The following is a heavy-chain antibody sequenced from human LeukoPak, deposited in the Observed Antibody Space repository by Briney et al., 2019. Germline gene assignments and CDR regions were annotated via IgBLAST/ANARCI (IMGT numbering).Heavy chain of an antibody. V-gene: IGHV3-21*01. CDR3: ARGKGRITIFGVVRGDYYYGMDV. D-gene: IGHD3-3*01. J-gene: IGHJ6*02. CDR2: ISSSSSYI. CDR1: GFTFSSYS. Sequence: GGSLRLSCAASGFTFSSYSMNWVRQAPGKGPEWVSSISSSSSYIYYADSVKGRFTISRDNAKNSLYLQMNSLRAEDTAVYYCARGKGRITIFGVVRGDYYYGMDVWGQGTTVTVSS.